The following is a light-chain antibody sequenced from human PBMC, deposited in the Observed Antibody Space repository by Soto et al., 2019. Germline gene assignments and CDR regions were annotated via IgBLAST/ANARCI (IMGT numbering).Light chain of an antibody. CDR1: RSYLSGYHY. J-gene: IGLJ1*01. Sequence: QSAPTQLASGSGSPGRSNPIFCTQPRSYLSGYHYVSWYQQHPGKAPKLMIYEVSHRPPGMSSRFSGSKSGTTASLSITGFQTEDEADYYCTSYLYSSGHFGFGTGTKVTVL. CDR2: EVS. V-gene: IGLV2-14*01. CDR3: TSYLYSSGHFG.